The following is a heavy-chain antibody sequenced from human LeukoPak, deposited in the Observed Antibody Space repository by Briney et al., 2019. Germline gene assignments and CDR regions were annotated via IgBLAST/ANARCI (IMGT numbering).Heavy chain of an antibody. CDR1: GGSISSGGYY. CDR2: IYHSGST. J-gene: IGHJ4*02. CDR3: ARDGPSGGYSSSLDY. D-gene: IGHD6-6*01. Sequence: PSETLSLTCTVSGGSISSGGYYWSWIRQPPGRGLEWIGYIYHSGSTYYNPSLKSRVTISVDRSKNQFSLKLSSVTAADTAVYYCARDGPSGGYSSSLDYWGQGTLVTVSS. V-gene: IGHV4-30-2*01.